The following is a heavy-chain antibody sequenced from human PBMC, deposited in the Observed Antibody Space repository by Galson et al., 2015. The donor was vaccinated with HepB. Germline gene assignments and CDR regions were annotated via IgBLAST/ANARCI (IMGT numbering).Heavy chain of an antibody. V-gene: IGHV3-23*01. CDR1: GLTFSTYG. J-gene: IGHJ4*02. D-gene: IGHD6-19*01. Sequence: SLRLSCAVSGLTFSTYGITWVRQAPGKGLEWVSGMSSCGAIFYADSVKGRFTFSGDNSKNTVYLQMSSLRVEDTALYYCATTGWLSEFWGRGTLVTVSS. CDR3: ATTGWLSEF. CDR2: MSSCGAI.